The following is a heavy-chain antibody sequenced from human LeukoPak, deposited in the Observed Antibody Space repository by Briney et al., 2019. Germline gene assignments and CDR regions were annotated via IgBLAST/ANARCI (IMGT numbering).Heavy chain of an antibody. J-gene: IGHJ3*02. CDR3: AKDRGVRGFYDAFDI. D-gene: IGHD3-10*01. Sequence: GGSLRLSCAASGFTFSSYAMSWVRQAPGKGLEWVSAISGSGGSTYYADSVKGRFTISRDNSKNTLYLQMNGLRAEDTAVYYCAKDRGVRGFYDAFDIWGQGTMVTVSS. CDR2: ISGSGGST. CDR1: GFTFSSYA. V-gene: IGHV3-23*01.